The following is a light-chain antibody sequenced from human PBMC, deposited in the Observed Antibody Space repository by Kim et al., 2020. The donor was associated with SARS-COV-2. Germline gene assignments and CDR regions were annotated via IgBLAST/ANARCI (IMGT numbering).Light chain of an antibody. Sequence: SYELTQPPSVSVAPDKTATMTCGENDIGTKSVYWYQQRPGQAPVLVIYDSKYRPSGIPERFSGSNSGNTATLTISRVEAGDEADYYCQTWDASLYVFGTGTKVTVL. J-gene: IGLJ1*01. V-gene: IGLV3-21*03. CDR3: QTWDASLYV. CDR2: DSK. CDR1: DIGTKS.